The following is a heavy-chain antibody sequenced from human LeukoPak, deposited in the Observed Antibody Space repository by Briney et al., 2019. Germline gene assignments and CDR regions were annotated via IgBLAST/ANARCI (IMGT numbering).Heavy chain of an antibody. Sequence: GGSLRLSCAASGFTFSSYWMNWVRQAPGKGLEWVANIKEDGSHENYVDSVKGRFTISRDNAENSLYLQMNSLRAEDTAVYYCASLYCSSISCGAFDIWGQGTMVTVSS. D-gene: IGHD2-2*01. CDR3: ASLYCSSISCGAFDI. V-gene: IGHV3-7*01. CDR2: IKEDGSHE. J-gene: IGHJ3*02. CDR1: GFTFSSYW.